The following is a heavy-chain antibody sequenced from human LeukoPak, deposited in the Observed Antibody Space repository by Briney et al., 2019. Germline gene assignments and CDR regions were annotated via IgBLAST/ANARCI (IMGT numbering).Heavy chain of an antibody. J-gene: IGHJ5*02. D-gene: IGHD6-13*01. CDR1: GGSITSGGHY. CDR2: IDHSGST. CDR3: ARYGMAAEGIWWFDP. V-gene: IGHV4-31*03. Sequence: PSQTLSLTCTVSGGSITSGGHYWSWIRQPPGKRLEWIGEIDHSGSTQYNPSLKSRVTISLDTSKKQFSLKLTSLTAADTAFYYCARYGMAAEGIWWFDPWGQGTLVTVSS.